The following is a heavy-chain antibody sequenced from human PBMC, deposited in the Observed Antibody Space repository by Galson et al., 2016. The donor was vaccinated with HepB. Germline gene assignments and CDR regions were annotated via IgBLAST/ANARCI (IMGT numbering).Heavy chain of an antibody. CDR3: GRDGTTVMDY. Sequence: LRLSCAASGFTFSRDSMSWVRQAPGKGLEWVATIKQDGSEKYYVDSVKGRFTIARDNANNSLFLQMNIRRAEDTAVYYCGRDGTTVMDYWGQGTLVTVSS. J-gene: IGHJ4*02. D-gene: IGHD4-17*01. V-gene: IGHV3-7*04. CDR1: GFTFSRDS. CDR2: IKQDGSEK.